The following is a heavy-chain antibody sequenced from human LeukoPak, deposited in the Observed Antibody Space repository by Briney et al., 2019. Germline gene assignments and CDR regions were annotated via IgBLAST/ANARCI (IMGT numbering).Heavy chain of an antibody. V-gene: IGHV1-2*02. CDR1: GYTFTTYD. CDR3: AEDMLL. Sequence: GASVNVSCKASGYTFTTYDINWVRQATGQGLEWMGWINPNSGGTNYAQKFQGRVTMTRDTSISTAYMELSRLRSDDTAVYYCAEDMLLWGQGTLVTVSS. CDR2: INPNSGGT. J-gene: IGHJ4*02. D-gene: IGHD3-10*02.